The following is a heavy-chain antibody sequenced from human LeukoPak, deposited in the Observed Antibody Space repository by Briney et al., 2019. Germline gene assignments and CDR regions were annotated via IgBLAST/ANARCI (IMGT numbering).Heavy chain of an antibody. CDR3: ARDQEGFDY. CDR2: IYPRDGST. V-gene: IGHV1-46*01. CDR1: GYTFTSNY. J-gene: IGHJ4*02. Sequence: ASVKVSCKASGYTFTSNYIHWVRQAPGQGLEWMGMIYPRDGSTSYAQKFQGRVTVTRDTSTSTVHMELSGLRSEDTAVYYCARDQEGFDYWGQGTLVSVSS.